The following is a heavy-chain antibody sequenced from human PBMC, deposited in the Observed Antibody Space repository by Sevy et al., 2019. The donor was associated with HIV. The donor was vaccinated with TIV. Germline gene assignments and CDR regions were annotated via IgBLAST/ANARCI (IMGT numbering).Heavy chain of an antibody. V-gene: IGHV3-9*01. J-gene: IGHJ4*02. CDR1: GFTFDDYT. Sequence: GGSLRLSCAASGFTFDDYTMNWVRQAPGKGLEWVSGISWSSGNIAYADSVEGRFTISRDNAKNSLYHQMNSLGVEDTALYYCVKDRSGSYSFDYWGQGTLVTVSS. D-gene: IGHD1-26*01. CDR3: VKDRSGSYSFDY. CDR2: ISWSSGNI.